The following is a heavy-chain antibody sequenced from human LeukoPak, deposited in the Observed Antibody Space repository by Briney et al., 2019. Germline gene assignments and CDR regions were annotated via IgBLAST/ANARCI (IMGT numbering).Heavy chain of an antibody. CDR3: ARGASVVAGNDNAFDI. CDR2: ISTSSSYI. D-gene: IGHD6-19*01. V-gene: IGHV3-21*01. J-gene: IGHJ3*02. Sequence: PGGSLRLSCAASGFTFSSYSMNWVRQAPGKGLEWVSSISTSSSYIYYADSVKGGFTIFGENDKKLLYLQMTSLIADDTAYSYCARGASVVAGNDNAFDIWGQGTMVTVSS. CDR1: GFTFSSYS.